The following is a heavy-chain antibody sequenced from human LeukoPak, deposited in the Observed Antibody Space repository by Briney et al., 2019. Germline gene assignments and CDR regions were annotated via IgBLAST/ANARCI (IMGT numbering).Heavy chain of an antibody. D-gene: IGHD2-2*01. CDR2: INPNSGGT. CDR3: ARDLPHSLGVPAAMNDY. Sequence: ASVKVSCKASGYTFTGYYMHWVRQAPGQGLEWMGRINPNSGGTNYAQKFQGRVTMTRDTSISTAYMELSRLRSDDTAVYYCARDLPHSLGVPAAMNDYWGRGTLVTVSS. CDR1: GYTFTGYY. J-gene: IGHJ4*02. V-gene: IGHV1-2*06.